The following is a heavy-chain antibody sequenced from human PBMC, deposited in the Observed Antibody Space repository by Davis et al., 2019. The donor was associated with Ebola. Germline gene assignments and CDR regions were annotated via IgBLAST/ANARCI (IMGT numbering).Heavy chain of an antibody. CDR2: ISSSSSYI. CDR1: GFTFSSYS. Sequence: PGGSLRLSCAASGFTFSSYSMNWVRQAPGKGLEWVSSISSSSSYIYYADSVKGRFTISRDNAKNSLYLQMNSLRAEDTAMYYCARIPVTTYYGMDVWGQGTTVTVSS. D-gene: IGHD4-11*01. CDR3: ARIPVTTYYGMDV. V-gene: IGHV3-21*01. J-gene: IGHJ6*02.